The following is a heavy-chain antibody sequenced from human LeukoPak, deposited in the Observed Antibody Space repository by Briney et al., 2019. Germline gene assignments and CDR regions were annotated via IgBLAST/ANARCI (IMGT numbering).Heavy chain of an antibody. Sequence: GASLRLSCAASGFTLSSYAMSWVRQAAGKGLEWVSAISGSGGSTYYADSVKGRFTISNDNSKNTLYLQMNSLRAEDTAVYYCAKDLRDTLQFDYWGQGTLVTVSS. CDR1: GFTLSSYA. CDR2: ISGSGGST. D-gene: IGHD5-18*01. V-gene: IGHV3-23*01. CDR3: AKDLRDTLQFDY. J-gene: IGHJ4*02.